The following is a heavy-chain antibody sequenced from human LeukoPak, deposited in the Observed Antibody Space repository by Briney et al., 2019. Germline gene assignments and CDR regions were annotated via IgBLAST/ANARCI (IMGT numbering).Heavy chain of an antibody. CDR2: IYTSGST. Sequence: TSETLSLTCTVSGGSISSGSYYWSWIRQPAGKGLEWIGRIYTSGSTNYNPSLKSRVTISVDTSKNQFSLKLSSVTAADTAVYYCARDALLGPEDCWRQETLVTVSS. D-gene: IGHD7-27*01. V-gene: IGHV4-61*02. CDR1: GGSISSGSYY. J-gene: IGHJ4*02. CDR3: ARDALLGPEDC.